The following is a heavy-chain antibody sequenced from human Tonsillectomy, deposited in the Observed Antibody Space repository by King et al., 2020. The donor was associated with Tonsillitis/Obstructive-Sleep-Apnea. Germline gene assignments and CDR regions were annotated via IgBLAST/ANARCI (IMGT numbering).Heavy chain of an antibody. D-gene: IGHD3-3*01. V-gene: IGHV4-59*01. CDR1: GGSISSYY. Sequence: QLQESGPGLVKPSETLSLICTVSGGSISSYYWSWIRQPPGKGLECIGYIYDSESTNYNPSLKSRVTISVDTSKNQFSLKLNSVTAADTAGYYCAREEPGMSGFDIWGQGTMVTVSS. CDR2: IYDSEST. J-gene: IGHJ3*02. CDR3: AREEPGMSGFDI.